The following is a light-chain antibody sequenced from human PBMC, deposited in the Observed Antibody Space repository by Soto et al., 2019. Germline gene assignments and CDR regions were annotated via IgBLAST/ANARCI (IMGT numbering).Light chain of an antibody. Sequence: QSALTQPRSVSGSPGQSVTISCRGTNSDVGGYKSVAWYQQKPGEAPKLLLYSVTKRPSGVPDRFSGSKSGNMASLIISGLQAEDEAAYYCCSYAGSSPNYFFGTGTKLTVL. CDR3: CSYAGSSPNYF. CDR1: NSDVGGYKS. J-gene: IGLJ1*01. CDR2: SVT. V-gene: IGLV2-11*01.